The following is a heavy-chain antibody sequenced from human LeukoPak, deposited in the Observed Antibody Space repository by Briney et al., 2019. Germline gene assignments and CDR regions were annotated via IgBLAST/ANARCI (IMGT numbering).Heavy chain of an antibody. D-gene: IGHD6-13*01. Sequence: SGTLSLTCAVSGGSISSSNWWSWVRQPPGKGLEWIGEIYHSGSTNYNPSLKSRVTISVDKSKNQFSLKLSSVTAADTAVYYCARAASHGSSSWDHLYYFDYWGQGTLVTVSS. CDR1: GGSISSSNW. CDR3: ARAASHGSSSWDHLYYFDY. CDR2: IYHSGST. V-gene: IGHV4-4*02. J-gene: IGHJ4*02.